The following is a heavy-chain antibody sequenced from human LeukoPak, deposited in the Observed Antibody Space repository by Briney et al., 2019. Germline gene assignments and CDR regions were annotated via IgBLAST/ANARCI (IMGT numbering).Heavy chain of an antibody. CDR1: GGTFSSYA. CDR2: IILIFGTA. Sequence: SVKVSCKASGGTFSSYAISWVRQAPGQGLEWMGVIILIFGTANYAQKFQGRVTITTDESTSTAYMELSSLRSEDTAVYYCATPYCSGGSCYGGDYWGQGTLVTVSS. V-gene: IGHV1-69*05. D-gene: IGHD2-15*01. CDR3: ATPYCSGGSCYGGDY. J-gene: IGHJ4*02.